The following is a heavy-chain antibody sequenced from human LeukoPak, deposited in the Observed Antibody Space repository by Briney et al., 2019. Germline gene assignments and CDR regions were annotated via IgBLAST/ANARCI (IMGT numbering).Heavy chain of an antibody. Sequence: SETLSLTCAVCGGSFSAYYWSWFRQPPGKGLDWIGEINHSGSTIYNPSLKSRVTISVDTSKNQFSLKLTSVTAADTAVYYCARAIYKSTGTYGYWGQGTLVTVSS. CDR1: GGSFSAYY. V-gene: IGHV4-34*01. J-gene: IGHJ4*02. CDR2: INHSGST. D-gene: IGHD1-1*01. CDR3: ARAIYKSTGTYGY.